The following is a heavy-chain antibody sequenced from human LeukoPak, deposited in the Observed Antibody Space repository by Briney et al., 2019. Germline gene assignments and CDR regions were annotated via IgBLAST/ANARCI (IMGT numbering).Heavy chain of an antibody. CDR3: ARAIFVGYSGFDY. V-gene: IGHV1-2*02. Sequence: ASVKVSCKASGYTFTGYYMHWLRHAPGQGLEWMGWINPNSGGTNHAQKFQGRVTLTRDTSISTAYMELSRLRSDDTAVYYCARAIFVGYSGFDYWGQGTLVTVSS. CDR2: INPNSGGT. D-gene: IGHD1-26*01. J-gene: IGHJ4*02. CDR1: GYTFTGYY.